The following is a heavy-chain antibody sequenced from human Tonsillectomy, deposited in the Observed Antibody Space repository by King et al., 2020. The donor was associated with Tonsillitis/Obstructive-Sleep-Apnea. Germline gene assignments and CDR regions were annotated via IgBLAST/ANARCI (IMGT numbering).Heavy chain of an antibody. Sequence: QLQESGPGLVKPSETLSLTCIVSGGSISSSSYYWGWIRQPPGEGLEWIGTMSYSGSTYYNPSLKSRVTISGDTSKNQFSLKLSSVTAADTAVYYCARLHKVVVPAAIMQYYYFYYMDVWGKGTTVTVSS. CDR2: MSYSGST. D-gene: IGHD2-2*02. V-gene: IGHV4-39*01. J-gene: IGHJ6*03. CDR3: ARLHKVVVPAAIMQYYYFYYMDV. CDR1: GGSISSSSYY.